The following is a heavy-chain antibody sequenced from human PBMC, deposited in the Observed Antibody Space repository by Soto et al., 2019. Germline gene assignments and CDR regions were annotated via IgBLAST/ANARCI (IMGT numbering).Heavy chain of an antibody. CDR1: GFTFSSYA. D-gene: IGHD1-26*01. V-gene: IGHV3-23*01. Sequence: GGSLRLSCAASGFTFSSYAMSWVRQAPGKGLEWVSAISGSGGSTYYADSVKGRLPISREISKNTLYLQMNSLRAEDTALFYCAKGRGSYSDYYYYGMDVWGQGTTVTVSS. CDR3: AKGRGSYSDYYYYGMDV. CDR2: ISGSGGST. J-gene: IGHJ6*02.